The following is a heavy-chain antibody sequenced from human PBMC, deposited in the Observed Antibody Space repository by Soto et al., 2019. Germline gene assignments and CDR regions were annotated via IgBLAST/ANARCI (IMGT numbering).Heavy chain of an antibody. J-gene: IGHJ5*02. Sequence: PSETLSLTCTVSGGSISSSSYYWGWIRQPPGKGLEWIGSIYYSGSTYYNPSLKSRVTISLDTSKNQFSLKLSSVTAADTAVYYRARLGGYYQSLGPWGQGTLVTVSS. D-gene: IGHD3-22*01. CDR3: ARLGGYYQSLGP. CDR2: IYYSGST. V-gene: IGHV4-39*07. CDR1: GGSISSSSYY.